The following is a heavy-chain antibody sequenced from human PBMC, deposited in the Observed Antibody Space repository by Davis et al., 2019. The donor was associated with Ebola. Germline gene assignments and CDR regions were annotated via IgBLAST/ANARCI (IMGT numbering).Heavy chain of an antibody. V-gene: IGHV4-38-2*02. CDR3: ARGYSGSLLRRNWLDP. Sequence: MPSETLSLTCSVSGFSISGGYYWGWIRQAPGKGMEWIGSISHSGSTYFTPSLTSRVTISIDTSKNQFSLSLSSVTAADTAVYYCARGYSGSLLRRNWLDPWGQGILVTVS. CDR1: GFSISGGYY. J-gene: IGHJ5*02. D-gene: IGHD1-26*01. CDR2: ISHSGST.